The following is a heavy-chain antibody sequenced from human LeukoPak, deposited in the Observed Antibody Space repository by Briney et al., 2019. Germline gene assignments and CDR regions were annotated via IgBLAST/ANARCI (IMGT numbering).Heavy chain of an antibody. CDR1: GFTFSSYA. CDR2: ISGSGGST. V-gene: IGHV3-23*01. Sequence: GGSLRLSCAASGFTFSSYAMSWVRQAPGKGLEWVSAISGSGGSTYYADSVKGRFAISRDNSKNTLYLQMNSLRAEDTAVYYCAKDKYYYDSSGYPDYWGQGTLVTVSS. J-gene: IGHJ4*02. CDR3: AKDKYYYDSSGYPDY. D-gene: IGHD3-22*01.